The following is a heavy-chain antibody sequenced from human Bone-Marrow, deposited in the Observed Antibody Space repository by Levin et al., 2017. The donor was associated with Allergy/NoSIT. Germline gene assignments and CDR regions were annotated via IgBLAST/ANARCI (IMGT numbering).Heavy chain of an antibody. J-gene: IGHJ4*02. CDR3: ARDPRPYCGGDCYVGY. Sequence: PGGSLRLSCSVSGFIFSSYSMNWVRQAPGKGLEWISYISSGSGTIYYADSVMGRFTISRDNAKNSLYLQMNSLRDEDTAVYYCARDPRPYCGGDCYVGYWGQGTLVTVSS. V-gene: IGHV3-48*02. CDR1: GFIFSSYS. D-gene: IGHD2-21*01. CDR2: ISSGSGTI.